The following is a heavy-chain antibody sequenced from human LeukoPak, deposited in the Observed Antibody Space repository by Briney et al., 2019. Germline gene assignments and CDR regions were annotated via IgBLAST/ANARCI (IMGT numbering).Heavy chain of an antibody. CDR2: FYTGGST. CDR3: ARDLESLGTTAWFDP. CDR1: GGSISSGSHY. D-gene: IGHD1-7*01. J-gene: IGHJ5*02. Sequence: PSETLSLTCTVSGGSISSGSHYWGWIRQPAGKGLEWIGRFYTGGSTNYNPSLKSRVTISVDTSKNQFSLKLSSVTAADTAVYYCARDLESLGTTAWFDPWGQGTLVTVSS. V-gene: IGHV4-61*02.